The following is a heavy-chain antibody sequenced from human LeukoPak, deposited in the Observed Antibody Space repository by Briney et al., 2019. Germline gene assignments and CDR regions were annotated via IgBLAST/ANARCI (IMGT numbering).Heavy chain of an antibody. CDR1: GGSINSYY. CDR2: IHYSGST. CDR3: ARRYCSGDHCYYFDY. Sequence: SETLSLTCTVSGGSINSYYWSWVRQPPGKGLEWIGCIHYSGSTKYNPSLNSRVTISVDTSKNQFSLRLSSVTAADTAVYYCARRYCSGDHCYYFDYWGQGTLVTVSS. J-gene: IGHJ4*02. D-gene: IGHD2-15*01. V-gene: IGHV4-59*08.